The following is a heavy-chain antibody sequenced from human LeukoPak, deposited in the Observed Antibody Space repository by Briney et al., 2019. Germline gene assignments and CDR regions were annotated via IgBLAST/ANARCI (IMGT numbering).Heavy chain of an antibody. CDR1: GGSISSGDYY. CDR3: ARALLRGPITMVRGVIIRGNWFDP. D-gene: IGHD3-10*01. J-gene: IGHJ5*02. V-gene: IGHV4-30-4*01. CDR2: IYYSGST. Sequence: SETLSLTCTVSGGSISSGDYYWSWIRQPPGKGLEWIVYIYYSGSTYYNPSLKSRVTISVDTSKNQFSLKLSSVTAADTAVYYCARALLRGPITMVRGVIIRGNWFDPWGQGTLVTVSS.